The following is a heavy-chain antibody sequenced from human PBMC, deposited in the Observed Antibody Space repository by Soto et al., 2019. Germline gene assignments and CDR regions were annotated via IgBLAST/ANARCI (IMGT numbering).Heavy chain of an antibody. CDR2: IYKRATT. V-gene: IGHV4-30-4*01. Sequence: SETLSLTCSVSGDSISSVDYFWAWIRQPPGQALEYIGYIYKRATTYYNPSFESRVAISLDTSKSQFSLNVTSVTAADTAVYFCARGRYCLTGRCFPNWFDSWGQGTLVTVSS. CDR3: ARGRYCLTGRCFPNWFDS. CDR1: GDSISSVDYF. D-gene: IGHD2-15*01. J-gene: IGHJ5*01.